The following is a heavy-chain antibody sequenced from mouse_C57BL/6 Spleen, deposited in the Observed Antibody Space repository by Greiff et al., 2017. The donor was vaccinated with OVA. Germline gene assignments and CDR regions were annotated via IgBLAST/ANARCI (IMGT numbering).Heavy chain of an antibody. D-gene: IGHD2-2*01. V-gene: IGHV5-9*01. Sequence: EVQRVESGGGLVKPGGSLKLSCAASGFTFSSYTMSWVRQTPEKRLEWVATISGGGGNTYYPDSVKGRFTISRDNAKNTLYLQMSSLRSEDTALYYCARHRIGYQYYFDYWGQGTTLTVSS. CDR2: ISGGGGNT. CDR3: ARHRIGYQYYFDY. CDR1: GFTFSSYT. J-gene: IGHJ2*01.